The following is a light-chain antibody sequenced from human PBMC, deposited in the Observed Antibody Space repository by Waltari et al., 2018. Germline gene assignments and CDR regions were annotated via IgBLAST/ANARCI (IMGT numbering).Light chain of an antibody. Sequence: IVLPQSPAPLSLSPGERTTLSCRSSQSVNSYLAWYQQKPGQAPRLLIYAAANSATGIPARFSGSGSATDFTLTISSLEPEDFAVYYCQQRSNWPPGYTFGQGTKLEIK. V-gene: IGKV3-11*01. CDR2: AAA. CDR3: QQRSNWPPGYT. J-gene: IGKJ2*01. CDR1: QSVNSY.